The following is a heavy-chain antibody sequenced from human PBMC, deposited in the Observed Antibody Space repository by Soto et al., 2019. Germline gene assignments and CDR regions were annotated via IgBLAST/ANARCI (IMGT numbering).Heavy chain of an antibody. CDR2: IIPIFGTA. J-gene: IGHJ6*02. V-gene: IGHV1-69*06. CDR1: GGTFSSYA. Sequence: SSVKVSCEASGGTFSSYAISWVRQAPGQGLEWMGGIIPIFGTANYAQKFQGRVTITADKSTSTAYMELSSLRSEDTAVYYCASEPDYYYYGMDVWGQGTTVTVSS. CDR3: ASEPDYYYYGMDV.